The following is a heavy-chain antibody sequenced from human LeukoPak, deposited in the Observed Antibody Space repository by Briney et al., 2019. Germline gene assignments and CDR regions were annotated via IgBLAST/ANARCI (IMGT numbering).Heavy chain of an antibody. CDR2: IYYTGST. CDR3: ARAPNGYYPLDY. CDR1: GGSISTHF. V-gene: IGHV4-59*11. Sequence: SETLSLTRTVSGGSISTHFWTWIRQPPEMGLEWIGYIYYTGSTNYNPSLKSRVTISLDTSKNQFSLHLSFVTAADTAVYYCARAPNGYYPLDYWGQGTLVTVSS. J-gene: IGHJ4*02. D-gene: IGHD3-22*01.